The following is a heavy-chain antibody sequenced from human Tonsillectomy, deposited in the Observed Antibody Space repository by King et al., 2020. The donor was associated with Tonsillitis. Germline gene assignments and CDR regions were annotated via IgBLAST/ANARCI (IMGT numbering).Heavy chain of an antibody. J-gene: IGHJ4*02. CDR3: ARILNNYVLYY. Sequence: VQLVQSGAEVKKPGASVKVSCKASGYTFTSSDINWVRQASGQGLEWMGWMNPNSGNTDFAQKFQGRVTMTRDTSISTDYMELSRLRSEDTDVYYCARILNNYVLYYLCQGNLVTVSS. CDR1: GYTFTSSD. V-gene: IGHV1-8*01. D-gene: IGHD4-11*01. CDR2: MNPNSGNT.